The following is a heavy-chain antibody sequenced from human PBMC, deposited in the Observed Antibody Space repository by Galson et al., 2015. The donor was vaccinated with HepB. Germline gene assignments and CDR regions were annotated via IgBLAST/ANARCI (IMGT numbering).Heavy chain of an antibody. CDR3: ARDPSYSSSSLYFDY. D-gene: IGHD6-6*01. Sequence: SLRLSCAASGFTFSDYTMNWVRQAPGKGLEWVSSITGSSTYIYYADSVKGRFTISRDNAQTSLYLQMNSLRVEDTAIYFCARDPSYSSSSLYFDYWGRGALVTVSS. V-gene: IGHV3-21*01. J-gene: IGHJ4*02. CDR2: ITGSSTYI. CDR1: GFTFSDYT.